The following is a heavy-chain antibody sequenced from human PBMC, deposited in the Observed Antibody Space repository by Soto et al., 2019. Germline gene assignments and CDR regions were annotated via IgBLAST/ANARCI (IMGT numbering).Heavy chain of an antibody. CDR3: ARDPAWRYNGSPGHASDT. V-gene: IGHV3-30-3*01. Sequence: PWGPRRLSCAASGFPFSSYAMHRVRQAPGKGLEWVAVISYDVSNKYYADSVKGRFTISRDNSKNTLYLKMNSLRAEDTAVYHSARDPAWRYNGSPGHASDTWGQRNTVTASS. CDR2: ISYDVSNK. J-gene: IGHJ6*01. D-gene: IGHD1-20*01. CDR1: GFPFSSYA.